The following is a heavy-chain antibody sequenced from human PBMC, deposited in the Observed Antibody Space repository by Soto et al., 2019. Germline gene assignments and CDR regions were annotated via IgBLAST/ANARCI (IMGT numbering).Heavy chain of an antibody. CDR2: INPNSGGT. CDR3: ARAPNPYSSSSGWFDP. Sequence: GASVKVPCKASGYTFTGYYMHWVRQAPGQGLEWMGWINPNSGGTNYAQKFQGRVTMTRDTSISTAYMELSRLRSDDTAVYYSARAPNPYSSSSGWFDPWGQGTLVTVSS. J-gene: IGHJ5*02. V-gene: IGHV1-2*02. D-gene: IGHD6-6*01. CDR1: GYTFTGYY.